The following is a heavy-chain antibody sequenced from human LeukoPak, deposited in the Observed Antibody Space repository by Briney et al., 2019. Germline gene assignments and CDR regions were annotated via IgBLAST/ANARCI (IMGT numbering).Heavy chain of an antibody. J-gene: IGHJ4*02. CDR1: GFTFSNYA. Sequence: GGSLRLSCAASGFTFSNYAMSWVRQAPGKGLECVSAITKSGDNTVYADSVKGRFTMSRDNSKNTVYLQMNSLRAEDTAVYYCAKGTLPYCGGGRCYPVDSWGRGTLVTVSS. D-gene: IGHD2-15*01. CDR3: AKGTLPYCGGGRCYPVDS. V-gene: IGHV3-23*01. CDR2: ITKSGDNT.